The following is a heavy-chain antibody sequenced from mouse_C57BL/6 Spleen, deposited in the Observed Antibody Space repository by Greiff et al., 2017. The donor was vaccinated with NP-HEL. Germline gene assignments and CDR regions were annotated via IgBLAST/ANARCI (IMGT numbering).Heavy chain of an antibody. J-gene: IGHJ3*01. V-gene: IGHV1-15*01. CDR3: TREGDYCGSSPAWFAY. Sequence: QVQLQQSGAELVRPGASVTLSCKASGYTFTDYEMHWVKQTPVHGLEWIGAIDPETGGTAYNQKFKGKAILTADKSSSTAYMELRSLTSEDSAVYYCTREGDYCGSSPAWFAYWGQGTLVTVSA. CDR2: IDPETGGT. CDR1: GYTFTDYE. D-gene: IGHD1-1*01.